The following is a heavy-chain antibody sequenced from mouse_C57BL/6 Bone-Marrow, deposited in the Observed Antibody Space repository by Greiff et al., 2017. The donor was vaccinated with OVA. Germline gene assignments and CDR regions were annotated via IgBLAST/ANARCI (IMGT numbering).Heavy chain of an antibody. D-gene: IGHD4-1*01. CDR1: GFTFSSYG. CDR3: ARQDWDWFAY. J-gene: IGHJ3*01. Sequence: EVQRVESGGGLVKPGGSLKLSCAASGFTFSSYGMSWVRQTPDKRLEWVATISSGGSYTYYPDSVKGRFTISRDNAKNTLYLQMSSLKSEDTAMYYCARQDWDWFAYWGQGTLVTVSA. V-gene: IGHV5-6*01. CDR2: ISSGGSYT.